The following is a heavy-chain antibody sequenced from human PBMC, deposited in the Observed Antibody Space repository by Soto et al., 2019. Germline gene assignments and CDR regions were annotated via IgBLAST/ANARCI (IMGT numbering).Heavy chain of an antibody. Sequence: EVQLVESGGGLVQPGGSLRLSCEASGFTFRNDAMHWVSQGTGKGLEWVSGISTAGDTDYAASVEGRFTISRENAQNSFFLQMNSVRVGDTDVYYCARTDRYLYGIDGWGQGTKVIVSS. CDR1: GFTFRNDA. J-gene: IGHJ6*02. CDR2: ISTAGDT. CDR3: ARTDRYLYGIDG. V-gene: IGHV3-13*01. D-gene: IGHD2-2*02.